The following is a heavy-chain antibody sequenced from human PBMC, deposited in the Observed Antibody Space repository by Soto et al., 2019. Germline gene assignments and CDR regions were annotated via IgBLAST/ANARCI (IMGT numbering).Heavy chain of an antibody. V-gene: IGHV3-48*02. CDR1: GFTITSFT. J-gene: IGHJ4*02. CDR2: ITTGGEAV. Sequence: GGSLRLSCAASGFTITSFTMNWVRQAPGKGLEWISYITTGGEAVQYADSVKGRFTISRDNAKNAVYLQLNSLRDGDTAVYYCARDLHYGFDYWGQGTLVTVSS. D-gene: IGHD4-17*01. CDR3: ARDLHYGFDY.